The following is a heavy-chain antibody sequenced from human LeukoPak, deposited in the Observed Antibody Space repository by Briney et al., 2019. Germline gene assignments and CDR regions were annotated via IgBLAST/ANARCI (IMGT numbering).Heavy chain of an antibody. J-gene: IGHJ6*02. V-gene: IGHV4-31*03. CDR1: GGSISSGGYY. CDR3: ARDEVVAHYGMDV. CDR2: IYYSGST. Sequence: SQTLSLTCTVSGGSISSGGYYWSWIRQHPGKGLEWIGYIYYSGSTYYNPSLKSRVTISVDTSKNQFSLELSSVTAADTAVYYCARDEVVAHYGMDVWGRGTTVTVSS. D-gene: IGHD3-22*01.